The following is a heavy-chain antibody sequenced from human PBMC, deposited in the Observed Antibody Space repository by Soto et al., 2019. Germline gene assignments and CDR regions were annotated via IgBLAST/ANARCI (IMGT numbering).Heavy chain of an antibody. CDR1: GFTFSSYS. Sequence: PGGSLRLSWAASGFTFSSYSMNWVRQAPGKGLEWVSSISSSSSYIYYADSVKGRFTISRDNAKNSLYLQMNSLRAEDTAVYYYARDSDSSSWYDAFDIWGQGTMVTVSS. CDR2: ISSSSSYI. D-gene: IGHD6-13*01. J-gene: IGHJ3*02. CDR3: ARDSDSSSWYDAFDI. V-gene: IGHV3-21*01.